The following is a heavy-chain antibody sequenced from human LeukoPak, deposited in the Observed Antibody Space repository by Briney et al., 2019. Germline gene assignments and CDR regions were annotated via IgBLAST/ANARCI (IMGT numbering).Heavy chain of an antibody. Sequence: PGGSLRLSCAASGFTVSSNYMSWVRQAPGKGLEWVSVIYSGGSTYYADSVKGRFTISRDNSKNTLYLQMNSLRAEDTAVYFCAGHYDSSGYRVDVFDIWGQGTMVTVSS. CDR2: IYSGGST. J-gene: IGHJ3*02. CDR1: GFTVSSNY. D-gene: IGHD3-22*01. V-gene: IGHV3-66*04. CDR3: AGHYDSSGYRVDVFDI.